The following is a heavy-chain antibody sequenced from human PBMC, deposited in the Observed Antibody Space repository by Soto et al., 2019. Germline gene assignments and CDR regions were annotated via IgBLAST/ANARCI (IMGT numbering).Heavy chain of an antibody. CDR1: GGSFKSGSYS. D-gene: IGHD3-3*01. J-gene: IGHJ4*02. V-gene: IGHV4-61*01. CDR3: ARDFAYFDS. Sequence: SETLSLTCTVSGGSFKSGSYSWGWIRQPPGKGLEWIGYVYHTGRTSYNPSLKSRVSISMDTSKNQFSLSLDSVTAADTAVYFCARDFAYFDSWGQGTLVTVSS. CDR2: VYHTGRT.